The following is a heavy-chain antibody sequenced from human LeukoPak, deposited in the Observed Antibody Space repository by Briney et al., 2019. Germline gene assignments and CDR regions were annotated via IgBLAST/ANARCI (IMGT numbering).Heavy chain of an antibody. D-gene: IGHD6-13*01. J-gene: IGHJ6*03. CDR2: IIPIFGTA. Sequence: ASVKVSCKASGGTFSSYAISWVRQAPGQGLEWMGGIIPIFGTANYAQKFQGRVTITADESTSTAYMELSSLRSEDTAVYYCASGGGGDSSSWTVNYYYYYYMDVWGKGTTVTISS. CDR1: GGTFSSYA. CDR3: ASGGGGDSSSWTVNYYYYYYMDV. V-gene: IGHV1-69*13.